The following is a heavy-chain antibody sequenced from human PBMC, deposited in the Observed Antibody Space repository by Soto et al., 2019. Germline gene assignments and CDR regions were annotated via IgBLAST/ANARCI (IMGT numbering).Heavy chain of an antibody. Sequence: ETLSLTCAVYGGSFSGYYWSWIRQPPGKGLEWIGEINHSGSTNYNPSLKSRVTISVDTSKNQFSLKLSSVTAADTAVYYCARDIAGLSGYGMDAWSQGTTVTVSS. CDR1: GGSFSGYY. V-gene: IGHV4-34*01. J-gene: IGHJ6*02. CDR3: ARDIAGLSGYGMDA. D-gene: IGHD1-26*01. CDR2: INHSGST.